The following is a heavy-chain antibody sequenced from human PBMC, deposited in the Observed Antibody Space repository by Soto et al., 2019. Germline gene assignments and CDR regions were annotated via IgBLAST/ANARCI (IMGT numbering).Heavy chain of an antibody. CDR3: AKGGGSYTTGWYNDY. CDR1: GVSLSNSY. V-gene: IGHV4-4*08. CDR2: IWSSGST. J-gene: IGHJ4*02. D-gene: IGHD6-19*01. Sequence: QVQLQESGPGLVKPSETMSLTCTVSGVSLSNSYCSWARQPPGKGLEWIGHIWSSGSTNYNPSLRRRVPMSVDTSKNQVSLKLSSVTATDTAIYYCAKGGGSYTTGWYNDYWGQGTLVTVSS.